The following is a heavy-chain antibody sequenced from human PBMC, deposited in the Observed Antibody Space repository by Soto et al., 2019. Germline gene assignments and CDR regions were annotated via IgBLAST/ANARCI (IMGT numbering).Heavy chain of an antibody. J-gene: IGHJ6*02. CDR3: ARDRVSYCSGGSCYVPYGMDV. Sequence: SEPLSLTCTVSGGSVSSGSYYWSWIRQPPGKGLEWIGYIYYSGSTNYNPSPKSRVTISVDTSKNQFSLKLSSVTAADTAVYYCARDRVSYCSGGSCYVPYGMDVWGQGTTVTVSS. CDR1: GGSVSSGSYY. CDR2: IYYSGST. V-gene: IGHV4-61*01. D-gene: IGHD2-15*01.